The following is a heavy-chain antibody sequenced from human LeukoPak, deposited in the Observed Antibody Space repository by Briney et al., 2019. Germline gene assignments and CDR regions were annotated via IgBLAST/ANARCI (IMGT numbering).Heavy chain of an antibody. CDR3: ARDSITMVRGDGKGRYFDY. V-gene: IGHV1-18*01. CDR2: ISAYNGNT. D-gene: IGHD3-10*01. CDR1: GYTFTSYG. Sequence: ASVKVSCKASGYTFTSYGISWVRRAPGHGLEWMGWISAYNGNTNYAQKLQGRVTMTTDTSTSTAYMELRSLRSDDTAVYYCARDSITMVRGDGKGRYFDYWGQGTLVTVSS. J-gene: IGHJ4*02.